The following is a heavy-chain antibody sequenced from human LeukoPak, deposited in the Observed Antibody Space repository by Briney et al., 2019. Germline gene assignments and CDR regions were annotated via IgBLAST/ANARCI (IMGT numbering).Heavy chain of an antibody. J-gene: IGHJ4*02. CDR3: ARGLRDGYNRPTPFDY. V-gene: IGHV3-7*01. Sequence: GGSLRLSCAASGFTFSSYWMSWVRQAPGKGLEWVANIKQDGSEKYYVDSVKGRFTISRDNAKNSLYLQMNSLRAEDTAVYYCARGLRDGYNRPTPFDYWGQGTLVTVSS. D-gene: IGHD5-24*01. CDR1: GFTFSSYW. CDR2: IKQDGSEK.